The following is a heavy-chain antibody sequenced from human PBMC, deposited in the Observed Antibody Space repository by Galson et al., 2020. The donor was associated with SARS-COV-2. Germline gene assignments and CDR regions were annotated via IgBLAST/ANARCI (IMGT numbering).Heavy chain of an antibody. D-gene: IGHD2-8*01. CDR2: ISSSSSYI. J-gene: IGHJ3*02. Sequence: GGSLRLSCAASGFTFSSYSMNWVRQAPGKGLEWVSSISSSSSYIYYADSVKGRFTISRDNAKNSLYLQMNSLRAEDTAVYYCARRGPCTNGVCYHAFDIWGQGTMVTVSS. CDR3: ARRGPCTNGVCYHAFDI. CDR1: GFTFSSYS. V-gene: IGHV3-21*01.